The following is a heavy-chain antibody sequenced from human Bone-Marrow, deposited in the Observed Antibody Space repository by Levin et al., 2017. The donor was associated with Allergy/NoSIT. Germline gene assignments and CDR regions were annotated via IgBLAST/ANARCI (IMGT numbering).Heavy chain of an antibody. V-gene: IGHV5-51*01. D-gene: IGHD5-12*01. J-gene: IGHJ4*02. Sequence: ASVKVSCKSSGYKFTTYWIGWVRQMPGKGLEWMGSIYFDDSDTTYGPSFQGHVIISADKSTTTAFLEWSSLKASDTAMYFCATRHTAYAAFDYWGQGTLVTVSS. CDR3: ATRHTAYAAFDY. CDR2: IYFDDSDT. CDR1: GYKFTTYW.